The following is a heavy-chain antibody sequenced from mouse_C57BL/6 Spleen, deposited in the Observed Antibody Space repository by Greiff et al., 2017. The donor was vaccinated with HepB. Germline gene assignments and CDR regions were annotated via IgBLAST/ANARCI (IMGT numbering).Heavy chain of an antibody. V-gene: IGHV1-64*01. CDR2: IHPNSGST. CDR1: GYTFTSYW. D-gene: IGHD2-4*01. J-gene: IGHJ4*01. CDR3: ARGRVYYDYGDAMDY. Sequence: VQLQQPGAELVKPGASVKLSCKASGYTFTSYWMHWVKQRPGQGLEWIGMIHPNSGSTNYNEKFKSKATLTVDKSSSTAYMQLSSLTSEDSAVYYCARGRVYYDYGDAMDYWGQGTSVTVSS.